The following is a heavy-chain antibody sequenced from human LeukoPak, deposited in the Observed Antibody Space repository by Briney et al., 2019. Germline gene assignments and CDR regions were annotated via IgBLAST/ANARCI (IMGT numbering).Heavy chain of an antibody. CDR2: INPISGGT. Sequence: ASVKVSCKASGYTFTGYYMHWVRQAPGQGLEWMGWINPISGGTNYAQKFQGRVTMTRDTSISTAYMELSRLRSDDTAVYYCARERALGYCTNGVCPYFDYWGQGTLVTVSS. J-gene: IGHJ4*02. V-gene: IGHV1-2*02. D-gene: IGHD2-8*01. CDR3: ARERALGYCTNGVCPYFDY. CDR1: GYTFTGYY.